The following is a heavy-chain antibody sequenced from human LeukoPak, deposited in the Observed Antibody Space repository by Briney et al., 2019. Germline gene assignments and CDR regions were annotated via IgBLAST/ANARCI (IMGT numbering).Heavy chain of an antibody. CDR3: ARGGYYYDSSGLIYFDY. D-gene: IGHD3-22*01. Sequence: KSSETLSLTCAVYGGSFSGYYWSWIRQPPGKGLEWIGEINHSGSTNYNPSLKSRVTISVDTSKNQFSLKLSSVTAADTAVYYCARGGYYYDSSGLIYFDYWGQGTLVTVSS. V-gene: IGHV4-34*01. CDR1: GGSFSGYY. J-gene: IGHJ4*02. CDR2: INHSGST.